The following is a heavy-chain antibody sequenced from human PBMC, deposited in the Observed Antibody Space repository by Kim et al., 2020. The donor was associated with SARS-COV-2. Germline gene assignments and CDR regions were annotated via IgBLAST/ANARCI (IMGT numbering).Heavy chain of an antibody. CDR3: ARVHVLLWFGGAFDI. Sequence: ASVKVSCKASGYTFTSYAMNWVRQAPGQGLEWMGWINTNTGNPTYAQGFTGRFVFSLDNSVSTTDLQISSLKAEDTAVYYCARVHVLLWFGGAFDIWGQGTMVTVSS. D-gene: IGHD3-10*01. V-gene: IGHV7-4-1*02. CDR2: INTNTGNP. J-gene: IGHJ3*02. CDR1: GYTFTSYA.